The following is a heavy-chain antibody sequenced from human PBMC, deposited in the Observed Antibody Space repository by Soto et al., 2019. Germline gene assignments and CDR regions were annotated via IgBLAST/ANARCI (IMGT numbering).Heavy chain of an antibody. Sequence: QVQLQESGPGLVKPAQTLSLTCTVSGGSISRGGYYCSWIRQPPGKGLEWDGYIYYSGSPSYNPSLTSRMTLSVDPYKNQFSLKPSSVTAADTAVYYCARVWVEGALDIWGQGTMVTVSS. V-gene: IGHV4-31*03. CDR2: IYYSGSP. J-gene: IGHJ3*02. D-gene: IGHD1-1*01. CDR3: ARVWVEGALDI. CDR1: GGSISRGGYY.